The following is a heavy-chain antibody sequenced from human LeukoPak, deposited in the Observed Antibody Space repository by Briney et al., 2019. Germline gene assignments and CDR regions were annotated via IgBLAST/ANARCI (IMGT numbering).Heavy chain of an antibody. J-gene: IGHJ5*02. D-gene: IGHD3-10*01. V-gene: IGHV1-8*01. CDR3: ARRKITMARGVIIRHQNNWFDP. CDR1: GYTFTSYD. Sequence: ASVKVSCKASGYTFTSYDINWVRQATGQGLEWMGWMNPNSGNTGYAQKFQGRVTMTRNTSISTAYMELSSLRSEDTAVYYCARRKITMARGVIIRHQNNWFDPWGQGTLVTVSS. CDR2: MNPNSGNT.